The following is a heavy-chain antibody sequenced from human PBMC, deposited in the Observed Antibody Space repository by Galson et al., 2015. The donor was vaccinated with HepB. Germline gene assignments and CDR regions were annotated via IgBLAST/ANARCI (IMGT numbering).Heavy chain of an antibody. Sequence: SVKVSCKASGYTFTGYYIHWVRQAPGQGLEWMGRINPNSGGTTCAQKFQGRVTMTRDTSISTAYLELSRLRSDDTAVYYCAVEARRVGEYYFDYWGQGTLVTVSS. CDR1: GYTFTGYY. J-gene: IGHJ4*02. CDR3: AVEARRVGEYYFDY. D-gene: IGHD1-26*01. V-gene: IGHV1-2*06. CDR2: INPNSGGT.